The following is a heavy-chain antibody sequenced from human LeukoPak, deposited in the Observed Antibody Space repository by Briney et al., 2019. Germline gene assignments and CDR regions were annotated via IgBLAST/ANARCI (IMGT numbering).Heavy chain of an antibody. CDR2: INPNSGGT. V-gene: IGHV1-2*02. Sequence: GASVKVSCKASGYTFTGYYMHWVRQAPGQGLEWMGWINPNSGGTNYAQKFQGRVTMTRDTSISTAYMELSRLRSDDTAVYYCAKDRAIYRYSGYDLGPMDVWGKGTTVTISS. D-gene: IGHD5-12*01. CDR3: AKDRAIYRYSGYDLGPMDV. CDR1: GYTFTGYY. J-gene: IGHJ6*04.